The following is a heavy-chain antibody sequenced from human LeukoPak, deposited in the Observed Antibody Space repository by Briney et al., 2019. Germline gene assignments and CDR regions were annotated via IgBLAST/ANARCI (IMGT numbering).Heavy chain of an antibody. V-gene: IGHV1-18*01. Sequence: ASVKDSCKTSGYTFSGHGITWVRQAPGQGPEWMGWVRGYNGDTNYAKSVRGRVTMTTDTSTNTAYMELRSLRSDDTAVYYCAKDIHPGLDSGASCCFDYWGQGTPVTVSS. CDR2: VRGYNGDT. D-gene: IGHD3-22*01. CDR1: GYTFSGHG. J-gene: IGHJ4*02. CDR3: AKDIHPGLDSGASCCFDY.